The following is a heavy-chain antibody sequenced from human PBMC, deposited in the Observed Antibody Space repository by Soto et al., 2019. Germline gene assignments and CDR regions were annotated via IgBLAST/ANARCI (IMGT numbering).Heavy chain of an antibody. CDR1: GGSFTTYH. CDR3: ARAGYYDVLPGREYSFDS. V-gene: IGHV4-34*01. D-gene: IGHD3-9*01. CDR2: VDHGGNS. J-gene: IGHJ4*02. Sequence: QVQLQQWGAGLVKPSETLSLTCAVSGGSFTTYHWSWIRQPPGKGLEWIGEVDHGGNSNYNPSLKNRVTCSLTTTKNQFPLKLTSVNAADTAVYFWARAGYYDVLPGREYSFDSWGQGTLVTVSS.